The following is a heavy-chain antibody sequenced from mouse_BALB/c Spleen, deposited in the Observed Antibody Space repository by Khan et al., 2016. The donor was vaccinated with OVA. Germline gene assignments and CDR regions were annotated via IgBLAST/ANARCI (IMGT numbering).Heavy chain of an antibody. CDR3: ARDGSRYNYAMDY. CDR1: GYSITSDYA. Sequence: VQLKESGPGLVKPSQSLSITCTVTGYSITSDYAWNWIRQFPGNKLEWMGYISSSGSTNYNPALKSRISITRDTSKNQFFLQLNSVTNEDTATYYCARDGSRYNYAMDYWGQGTSVTVSS. J-gene: IGHJ4*01. V-gene: IGHV3-2*02. D-gene: IGHD2-3*01. CDR2: ISSSGST.